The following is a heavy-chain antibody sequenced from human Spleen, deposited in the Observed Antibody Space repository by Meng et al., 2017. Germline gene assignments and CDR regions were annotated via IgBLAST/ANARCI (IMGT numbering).Heavy chain of an antibody. CDR2: VKQDGSEK. CDR3: ARDCSSASCYGGGDFDY. V-gene: IGHV3-7*01. D-gene: IGHD2-2*01. J-gene: IGHJ4*02. Sequence: GESLKISCAASGFTFSTYWMSWVRQAPGKGLEWVANVKQDGSEKYYVDSVKGRFTISRDNAKNSLYLQMNSLRAEDTALYYCARDCSSASCYGGGDFDYWGQGTLVTVSS. CDR1: GFTFSTYW.